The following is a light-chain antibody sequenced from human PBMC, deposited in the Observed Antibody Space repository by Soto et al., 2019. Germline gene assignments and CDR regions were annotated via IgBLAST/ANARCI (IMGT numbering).Light chain of an antibody. Sequence: QSVLTQPPSASGTPGQRVTISCSGSSSNVGVQNVCWFQHLPGAAPRLLVYNNHQRPSGVPDRFSGSKSGTSASLAISGLQSEDEADYYCATWDVSLSAWVFGGGTKLTVL. CDR3: ATWDVSLSAWV. CDR2: NNH. CDR1: SSNVGVQN. J-gene: IGLJ3*02. V-gene: IGLV1-44*01.